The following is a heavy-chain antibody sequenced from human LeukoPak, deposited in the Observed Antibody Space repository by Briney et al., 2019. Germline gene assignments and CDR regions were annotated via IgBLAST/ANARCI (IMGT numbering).Heavy chain of an antibody. Sequence: PGGSLRLSCAASGFTFSSYSMNWVSQAPGKGLEWVSSISSSSSYIYYADSVKGRFTISRDNAKNSLYLQMNSLRAEDTALYHCARAVGWFGVVPAARFGYYMDVWGKGTTVTVSS. V-gene: IGHV3-21*04. J-gene: IGHJ6*03. CDR1: GFTFSSYS. CDR2: ISSSSSYI. D-gene: IGHD2-2*01. CDR3: ARAVGWFGVVPAARFGYYMDV.